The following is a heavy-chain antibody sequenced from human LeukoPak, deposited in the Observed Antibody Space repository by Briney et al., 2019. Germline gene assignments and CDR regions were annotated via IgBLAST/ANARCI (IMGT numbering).Heavy chain of an antibody. CDR3: AREKYGDYVSDY. J-gene: IGHJ4*02. CDR1: GFTFSTYA. V-gene: IGHV3-48*01. Sequence: GGSLRLSCAASGFTFSTYAMKWVRQAPGRGLEWISYISSSTNTIYYADSLKGRFTISRDNAKNSLYLQMNSLRAEDTAVYYCAREKYGDYVSDYWGQGTLVTVSS. CDR2: ISSSTNTI. D-gene: IGHD4-17*01.